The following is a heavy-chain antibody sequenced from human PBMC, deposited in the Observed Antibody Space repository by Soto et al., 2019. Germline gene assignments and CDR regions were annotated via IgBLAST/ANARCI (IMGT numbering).Heavy chain of an antibody. CDR3: AKDFSLVGLAVVY. CDR1: GFTFSSYG. J-gene: IGHJ4*02. D-gene: IGHD6-19*01. Sequence: GGSLRLSCAASGFTFSSYGMHWVRQAPGKGLEWVAVISYDGSNKYYADSVKGRFTISRDNSKNTLYLQMNSLRAEDTAVYYCAKDFSLVGLAVVYWGQGTLVTVSS. V-gene: IGHV3-30*18. CDR2: ISYDGSNK.